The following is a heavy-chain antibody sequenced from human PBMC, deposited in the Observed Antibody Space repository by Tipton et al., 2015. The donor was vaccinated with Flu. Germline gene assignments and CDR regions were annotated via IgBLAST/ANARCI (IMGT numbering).Heavy chain of an antibody. V-gene: IGHV4-59*01. CDR3: ARELNYGMDV. J-gene: IGHJ6*02. CDR2: IYYSGST. Sequence: LRLSCTVSGGSISSYYWSWIRQPPGKGLEWIGYIYYSGSTNYIPSLKSRVTISVDTSKNQFSLKLSSVTAADTAVYYCARELNYGMDVWGQGTTVTVSS. CDR1: GGSISSYY.